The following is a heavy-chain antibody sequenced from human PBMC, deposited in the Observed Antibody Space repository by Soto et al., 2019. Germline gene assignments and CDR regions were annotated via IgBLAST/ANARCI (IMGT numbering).Heavy chain of an antibody. CDR1: GFTFSSYG. J-gene: IGHJ4*02. V-gene: IGHV3-30*03. D-gene: IGHD6-13*01. CDR3: VGGSSVHYEY. CDR2: ISYDGSNK. Sequence: GGSLRLSCAASGFTFSSYGMHWVRQAPGKGLEWVAVISYDGSNKYYADSVKGRFTISRDNAKNTLYLQMNSLRAEDTAVYYCVGGSSVHYEYWGQGTLVTVSS.